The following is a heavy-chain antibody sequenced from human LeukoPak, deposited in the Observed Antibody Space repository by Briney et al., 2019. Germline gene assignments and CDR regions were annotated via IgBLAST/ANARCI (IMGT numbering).Heavy chain of an antibody. J-gene: IGHJ4*02. CDR2: INHGGST. CDR1: GGSFSGYY. CDR3: ARGPGGYDSSGFFDY. V-gene: IGHV4-34*01. D-gene: IGHD3-22*01. Sequence: SETLSLTCAVYGGSFSGYYWSWIRQPPGKGLEWIGEINHGGSTNYNPSLKSRVTISVDTSKNQFSLKLSSVTAADTAVYYCARGPGGYDSSGFFDYWGQGTLVTVSS.